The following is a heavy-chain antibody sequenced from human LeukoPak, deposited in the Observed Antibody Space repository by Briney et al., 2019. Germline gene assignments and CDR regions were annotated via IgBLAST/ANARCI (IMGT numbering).Heavy chain of an antibody. Sequence: ASVTVSCKASGYSFTTYGVSWVRQAPGQGLEWMGWISTYNGDTNYAQKLQGRVTMTTDTSTSTAYMELRSLRSDDTAVYYCARGIYFDYWGQGTLVTVSS. CDR1: GYSFTTYG. J-gene: IGHJ4*02. CDR3: ARGIYFDY. CDR2: ISTYNGDT. V-gene: IGHV1-18*01.